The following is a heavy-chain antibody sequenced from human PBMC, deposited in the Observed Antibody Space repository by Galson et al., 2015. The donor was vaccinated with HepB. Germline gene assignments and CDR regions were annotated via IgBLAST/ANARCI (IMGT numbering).Heavy chain of an antibody. CDR1: GYTLTELS. J-gene: IGHJ5*02. D-gene: IGHD3-10*01. V-gene: IGHV1-24*01. CDR2: FDPEDGET. CDR3: ATGCYYGSGSYKRGDNWFDP. Sequence: SVKVSCKVSGYTLTELSMHWVRQAPGQGLEWMGGFDPEDGETVYAQKFQGRVTMTEDTSTDTAYMELSSLRSEDTAVYYCATGCYYGSGSYKRGDNWFDPWGQGTLVTVSS.